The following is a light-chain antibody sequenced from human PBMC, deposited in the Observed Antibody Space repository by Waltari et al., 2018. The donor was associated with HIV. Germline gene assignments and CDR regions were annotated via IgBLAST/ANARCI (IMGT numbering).Light chain of an antibody. J-gene: IGLJ3*02. Sequence: QTALTQPASVSGSPGQSITISCPGTRSDVGAYNLVSWYQQHPGKAPRLIIYDVSERPAGVSNRFTGSKSGNTASLTISGLQAEDEADYYCCSYVSEIVPCVFGGGTKLTVL. CDR2: DVS. CDR1: RSDVGAYNL. CDR3: CSYVSEIVPCV. V-gene: IGLV2-23*02.